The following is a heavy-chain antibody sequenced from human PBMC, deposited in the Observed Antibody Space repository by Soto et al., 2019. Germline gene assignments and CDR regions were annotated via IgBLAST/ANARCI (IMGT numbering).Heavy chain of an antibody. Sequence: QVQLVQSGAEVRKPGASVKVSYKASGYTFTNYDVNWVRQASGQGLEWMGWVSPASGNTYYAQKFQGRVIMTSDTSTTTAYMELNGLRSDDTAVYFCARGQGRLVVWGQGTTVTVSS. J-gene: IGHJ6*02. CDR3: ARGQGRLVV. CDR2: VSPASGNT. CDR1: GYTFTNYD. V-gene: IGHV1-8*01.